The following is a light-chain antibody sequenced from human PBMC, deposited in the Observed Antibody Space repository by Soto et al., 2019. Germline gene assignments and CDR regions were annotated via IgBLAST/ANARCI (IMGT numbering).Light chain of an antibody. V-gene: IGLV1-44*01. J-gene: IGLJ2*01. Sequence: QSVLTQPPSASGTPGQRVTISCSGSSSNIGSNTVNWYQQLPGTAPKLLIYSNNQRPSGVPDRFSGSKSGTSASLAISGLQSGDEADYYCAAWDDSLNGPVFGGGTMLTVL. CDR3: AAWDDSLNGPV. CDR1: SSNIGSNT. CDR2: SNN.